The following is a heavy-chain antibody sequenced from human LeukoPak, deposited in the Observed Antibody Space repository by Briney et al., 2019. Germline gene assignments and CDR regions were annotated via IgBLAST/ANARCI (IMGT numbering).Heavy chain of an antibody. CDR3: ARGRTPYGDPIFYFDC. V-gene: IGHV3-30-3*01. D-gene: IGHD4-17*01. CDR1: GFAFTNYA. CDR2: ISYDGNIE. Sequence: PGGSLRLSCAASGFAFTNYAMHWVRQAPGKGLEWVAVISYDGNIEYYTDSVKGRFTISRDNSKNTVFLQMNSLRVEDTAVYYCARGRTPYGDPIFYFDCWGQGTLVTVSS. J-gene: IGHJ4*02.